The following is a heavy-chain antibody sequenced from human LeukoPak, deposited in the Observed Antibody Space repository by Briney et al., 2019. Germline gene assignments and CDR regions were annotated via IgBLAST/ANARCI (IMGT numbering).Heavy chain of an antibody. CDR3: AKPSGSGVDY. V-gene: IGHV3-30*02. J-gene: IGHJ4*02. Sequence: GGSLRLSCGASGFAFDDYDMHWVRQAPGKGLEWVAFIRSDGYHTYYTDSVKGRFIITRDNFKNTLYLQMNSLRLEDMAVYYCAKPSGSGVDYWGRGTRVTVSS. CDR2: IRSDGYHT. D-gene: IGHD1-26*01. CDR1: GFAFDDYD.